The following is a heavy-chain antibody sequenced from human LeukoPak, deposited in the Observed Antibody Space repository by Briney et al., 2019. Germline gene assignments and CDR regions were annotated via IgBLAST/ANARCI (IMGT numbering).Heavy chain of an antibody. CDR1: GFTFSSYG. D-gene: IGHD3-10*01. CDR3: ARDRYYGSGSYSPLFDY. Sequence: QPGGSLRLSCAASGFTFSSYGMHWVRQAPGKVLEWVAFIRYDGSNKYYADSVKGRFTISRDNSKNTLYMQMNSLRAEDTAVYYCARDRYYGSGSYSPLFDYWGQGTLVTVSS. J-gene: IGHJ4*02. V-gene: IGHV3-30*02. CDR2: IRYDGSNK.